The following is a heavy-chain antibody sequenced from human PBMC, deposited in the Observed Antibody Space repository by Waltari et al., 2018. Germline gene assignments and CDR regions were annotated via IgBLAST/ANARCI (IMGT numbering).Heavy chain of an antibody. CDR2: IYYSGST. D-gene: IGHD2-15*01. CDR3: ARVVVAATRDYYYYYGMDV. Sequence: QVQLQESGPGLVKPSETLSLTCTVSGGSISSYYWIWIRQPPGKGLEWIVYIYYSGSTNYNPSLKSRVTISVDTSKTQFSLKLSSVTAADTAVYYCARVVVAATRDYYYYYGMDVWGQGTTVTVSS. J-gene: IGHJ6*02. V-gene: IGHV4-59*01. CDR1: GGSISSYY.